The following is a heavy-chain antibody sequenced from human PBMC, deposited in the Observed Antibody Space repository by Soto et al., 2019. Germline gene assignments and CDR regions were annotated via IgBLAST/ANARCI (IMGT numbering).Heavy chain of an antibody. V-gene: IGHV3-7*02. CDR3: ARSAGYYYDSPDY. CDR1: GFTFRSYW. J-gene: IGHJ4*02. Sequence: PGGSLRLSCAASGFTFRSYWMSWVRQAPGKGLEWVANIKDDGSKKYYVESVKGRFTVSRDNSKNTLYLQMNSLRVEDTAVYYCARSAGYYYDSPDYWGQGTPVTVPQ. D-gene: IGHD3-22*01. CDR2: IKDDGSKK.